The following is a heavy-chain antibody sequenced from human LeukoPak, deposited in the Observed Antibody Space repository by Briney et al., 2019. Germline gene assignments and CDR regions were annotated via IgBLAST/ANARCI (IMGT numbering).Heavy chain of an antibody. CDR1: GFTFSSYW. D-gene: IGHD3-16*01. V-gene: IGHV3-7*01. J-gene: IGHJ4*02. CDR2: IKEDGSEK. Sequence: GGSLRLSCAASGFTFSSYWISWVRQAPGKGLEWVANIKEDGSEKYYVDSVKGRFTISRDNAKNSLFLQMNSLTVDDTAVYYCSGGSRFVDYWGQGTLVTVSS. CDR3: SGGSRFVDY.